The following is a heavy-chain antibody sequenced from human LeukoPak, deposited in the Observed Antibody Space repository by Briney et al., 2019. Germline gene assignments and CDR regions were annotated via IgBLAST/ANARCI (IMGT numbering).Heavy chain of an antibody. CDR3: ARDHGSGSYYLGGDIDY. J-gene: IGHJ4*02. CDR2: IFYSGSS. CDR1: GGSISSSSYY. Sequence: PSETLSLTCTVSGGSISSSSYYWGWIRQPPGKALAWLGSIFYSGSSYYNPSLKSRVTISVDKSKNQFSLKLSSVTAADTAVYYCARDHGSGSYYLGGDIDYWGQGTLVTVSS. D-gene: IGHD3-10*01. V-gene: IGHV4-39*07.